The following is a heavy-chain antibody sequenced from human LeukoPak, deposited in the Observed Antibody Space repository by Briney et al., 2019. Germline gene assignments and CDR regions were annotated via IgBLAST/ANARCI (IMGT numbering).Heavy chain of an antibody. D-gene: IGHD2-21*02. V-gene: IGHV6-1*01. J-gene: IGHJ4*02. Sequence: SQTLSLTCAISGDSVSSNSAAWNWIRQSPSRGLEWLGRAYYRSTLHHDYAESVKHRMTINPDTSKNQFSLHLNSVTPEDTAVYYFAREVDIVMATAVNFDCWGQGTLVTVSS. CDR1: GDSVSSNSAA. CDR2: AYYRSTLHH. CDR3: AREVDIVMATAVNFDC.